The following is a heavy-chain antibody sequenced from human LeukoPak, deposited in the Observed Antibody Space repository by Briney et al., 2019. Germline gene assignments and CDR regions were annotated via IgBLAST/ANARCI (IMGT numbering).Heavy chain of an antibody. CDR2: INHSGST. CDR1: GGSFSGYY. Sequence: SETLSLTCAVYGGSFSGYYWSWIRQPPGKGLEWIGEINHSGSTNYNPSLKSRVTISVDTSKNQLSLKLSSVTAADTAVYYCAGPYDSSGFYSGPFDYWGQGTLSPSPQ. CDR3: AGPYDSSGFYSGPFDY. J-gene: IGHJ4*02. V-gene: IGHV4-34*01. D-gene: IGHD3-22*01.